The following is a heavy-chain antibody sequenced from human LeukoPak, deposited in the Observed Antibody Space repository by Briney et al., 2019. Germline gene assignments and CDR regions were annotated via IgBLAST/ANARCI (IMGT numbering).Heavy chain of an antibody. Sequence: PSETLSLTCAVSGGSISSGGYSWSWIRQPPGKGLEWIGYIYHSGSTYYNPSLKSRVTISVDTSKNQFSLKLSSVTAADTAVYYCARERVFSYYDILTGSDYYGMDVWGQGTTVTVSS. CDR3: ARERVFSYYDILTGSDYYGMDV. CDR1: GGSISSGGYS. CDR2: IYHSGST. J-gene: IGHJ6*02. V-gene: IGHV4-30-2*01. D-gene: IGHD3-9*01.